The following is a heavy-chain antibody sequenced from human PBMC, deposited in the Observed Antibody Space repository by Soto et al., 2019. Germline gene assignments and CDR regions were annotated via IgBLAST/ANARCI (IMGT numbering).Heavy chain of an antibody. J-gene: IGHJ6*02. Sequence: QVQLVQSGAEVKKPGSSVKVSCKASGGTFSSYAISWVRQAPGQGLEWMGGIIPIFGTANYAQKFQGRVTITADESTSTAYRELSSLRSEDTAVYYCARDQDSGYVINLLYFYNMDVWGQGTTVTVSS. CDR3: ARDQDSGYVINLLYFYNMDV. V-gene: IGHV1-69*12. CDR2: IIPIFGTA. D-gene: IGHD5-12*01. CDR1: GGTFSSYA.